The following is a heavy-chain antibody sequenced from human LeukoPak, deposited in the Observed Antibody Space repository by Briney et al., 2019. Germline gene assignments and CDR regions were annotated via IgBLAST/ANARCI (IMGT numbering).Heavy chain of an antibody. CDR2: LYYSGNT. D-gene: IGHD3-22*01. CDR1: GGSISSYY. V-gene: IGHV4-59*01. J-gene: IGHJ3*02. Sequence: SETLSLTCTVSGGSISSYYWSWIRQPPGKGLEWIGCLYYSGNTNYNPSLKSRVNISVDTSKNQFSLKLSSVSAADTAVYYCARSYDSSGYYYVRYAFGIWGQGTMVTVSS. CDR3: ARSYDSSGYYYVRYAFGI.